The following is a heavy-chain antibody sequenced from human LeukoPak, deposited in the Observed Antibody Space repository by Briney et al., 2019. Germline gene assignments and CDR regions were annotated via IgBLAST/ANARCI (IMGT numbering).Heavy chain of an antibody. V-gene: IGHV5-51*01. CDR1: GYSFTTYW. J-gene: IGHJ6*02. CDR3: ARLDTFYYYGMNV. D-gene: IGHD3/OR15-3a*01. Sequence: GESLKISCNGSGYSFTTYWIAWVRQMPGKGLEWMGIISPDDSNTRYSPSFQGQVTFLADKSIDTAYLQWTSLKASDTAMYYCARLDTFYYYGMNVWGQGTTVTVSS. CDR2: ISPDDSNT.